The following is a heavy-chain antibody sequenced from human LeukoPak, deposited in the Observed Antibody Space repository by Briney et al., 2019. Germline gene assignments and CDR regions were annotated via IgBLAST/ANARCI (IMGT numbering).Heavy chain of an antibody. J-gene: IGHJ6*02. CDR3: AAAGTNYYYGMDV. V-gene: IGHV1-24*01. Sequence: ASVKVSCKVSGYTLTELSMHWVRQAPGKGLEWMGGFDPEDGETVYAQKFQGRVTMTEDTSTDTAYMELSSLRSEDTAAYYCAAAGTNYYYGMDVWGQGTTVTVSS. CDR1: GYTLTELS. D-gene: IGHD1-1*01. CDR2: FDPEDGET.